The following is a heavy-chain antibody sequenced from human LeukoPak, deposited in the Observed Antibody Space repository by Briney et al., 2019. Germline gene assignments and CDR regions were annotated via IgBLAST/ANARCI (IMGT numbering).Heavy chain of an antibody. D-gene: IGHD2/OR15-2a*01. Sequence: GGSLRLSCAASGITVSSDYMSWVRQAPGKALEWVSVIYSGGTTFYGNPVTGRFIISRDNSHNTLHLQMNSLRAEDTAVYYCARGRRHNSDYFPVDVWGQGTTVTVSS. CDR3: ARGRRHNSDYFPVDV. CDR2: IYSGGTT. J-gene: IGHJ6*02. V-gene: IGHV3-66*01. CDR1: GITVSSDY.